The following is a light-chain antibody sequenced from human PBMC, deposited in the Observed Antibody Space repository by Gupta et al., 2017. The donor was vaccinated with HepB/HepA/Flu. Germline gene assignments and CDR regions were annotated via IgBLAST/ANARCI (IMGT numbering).Light chain of an antibody. CDR1: QSVYSSY. Sequence: EIVLTQSPGTLSLSPGERATLSCRTSQSVYSSYLAWYQQKPGQAPKLLIYSTSTRAPGIPDRFTGSGYGTDFSLIISRLEPEDFAVYFCQQYSPSLALTFGGGTKVEIK. V-gene: IGKV3-20*01. J-gene: IGKJ4*01. CDR2: STS. CDR3: QQYSPSLALT.